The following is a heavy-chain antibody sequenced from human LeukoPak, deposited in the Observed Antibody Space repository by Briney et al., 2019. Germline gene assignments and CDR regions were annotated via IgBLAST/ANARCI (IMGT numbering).Heavy chain of an antibody. V-gene: IGHV3-23*01. Sequence: GGSLRLSCAASGFTFSSYAMSWVRQAPGKGLEWVSAISGSGGSTYYADSVKGRFTISRDNSKNTLYLQMNSLRAEDTAVYYCAKGVYDFWSGYPTFDYWGQGTLVTVSS. CDR3: AKGVYDFWSGYPTFDY. J-gene: IGHJ4*02. CDR1: GFTFSSYA. D-gene: IGHD3-3*01. CDR2: ISGSGGST.